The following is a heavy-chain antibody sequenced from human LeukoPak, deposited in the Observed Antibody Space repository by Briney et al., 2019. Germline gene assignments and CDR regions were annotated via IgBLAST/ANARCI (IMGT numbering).Heavy chain of an antibody. CDR1: GGSFSGRY. V-gene: IGHV4-34*01. CDR2: INHSGST. D-gene: IGHD1-26*01. CDR3: ARGSAGATLNY. Sequence: PSETLSLTCAVYGGSFSGRYWSWIRQPPGRGLEWVGEINHSGSTNYNPSLKSRVTISVDTSKNQFSLKLSSVTAADTAVYYCARGSAGATLNYWGQGALVTVSS. J-gene: IGHJ4*02.